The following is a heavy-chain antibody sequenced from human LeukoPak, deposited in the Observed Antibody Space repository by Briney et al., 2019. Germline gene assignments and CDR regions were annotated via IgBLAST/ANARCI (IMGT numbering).Heavy chain of an antibody. CDR1: GYTFTSYA. J-gene: IGHJ4*02. CDR3: ARDSIVVVPAANRRSQSFDY. Sequence: ASVKVSCKASGYTFTSYAMHWVRQAPGQRLEWMGWINAGNGNTKYSQRFQGRVTITRDTSASTAYTELSSLRSEDTAVYYCARDSIVVVPAANRRSQSFDYWGQGTLVTVSS. CDR2: INAGNGNT. D-gene: IGHD2-2*01. V-gene: IGHV1-3*01.